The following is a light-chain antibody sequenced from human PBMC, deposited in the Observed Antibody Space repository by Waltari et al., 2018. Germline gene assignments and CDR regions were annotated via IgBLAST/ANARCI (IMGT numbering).Light chain of an antibody. CDR3: MILHNNAGV. V-gene: IGLV5-45*01. CDR2: YRSDSDK. J-gene: IGLJ3*02. CDR1: SDINVATYK. Sequence: QAVLTQPASLSASPGASASLTCTLRSDINVATYKIYWYQQRPGSPPQFLVKYRSDSDKRQGTGVPSRVSGSKDTSANACILLISGLQSEDEADYYCMILHNNAGVFGGGTKLTVL.